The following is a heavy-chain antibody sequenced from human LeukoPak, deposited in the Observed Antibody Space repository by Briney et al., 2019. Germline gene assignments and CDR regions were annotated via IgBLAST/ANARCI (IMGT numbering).Heavy chain of an antibody. CDR2: IYSGGST. CDR3: AKKGGTSGSTDYFDY. D-gene: IGHD5-12*01. J-gene: IGHJ4*02. V-gene: IGHV3-53*01. Sequence: GGSLRLSCAISGFIVSRNYMSWVRQAPGKGLEWVSVIYSGGSTYYRDSVKGRFTISRDNSKNTLYLQMNSLRGEDTAVYYCAKKGGTSGSTDYFDYWGQGTLVTVSS. CDR1: GFIVSRNY.